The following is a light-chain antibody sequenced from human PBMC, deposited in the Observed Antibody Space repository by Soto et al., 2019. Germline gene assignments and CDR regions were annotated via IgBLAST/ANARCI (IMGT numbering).Light chain of an antibody. CDR3: QHSGSPFT. CDR1: QSINNHF. J-gene: IGKJ3*01. V-gene: IGKV3-20*01. CDR2: GTS. Sequence: EVVLTQSPGTLSLSPGERATLSCRASQSINNHFLAWYQQKRGQAPRLLIYGTSNRATGIPDRFSGSGSGTDFTLAISRLEPEDFAVYYCQHSGSPFTFGPGTKVDIK.